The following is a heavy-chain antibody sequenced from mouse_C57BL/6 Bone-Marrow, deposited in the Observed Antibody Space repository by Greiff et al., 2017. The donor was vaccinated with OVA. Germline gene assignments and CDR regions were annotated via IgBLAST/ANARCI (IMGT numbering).Heavy chain of an antibody. CDR2: IDPSDSYT. Sequence: VQLQQPGAELVKPGASVKLSCKASGYTFTSYWMQWVKQRPGQGLEWIGEIDPSDSYTNYNQKFKGKATLTVDTSSSTAYMQLSSLTSEDSAVYYCARRYYGSSPLDYWGQGTTLTVSS. CDR1: GYTFTSYW. V-gene: IGHV1-50*01. CDR3: ARRYYGSSPLDY. D-gene: IGHD1-1*01. J-gene: IGHJ2*01.